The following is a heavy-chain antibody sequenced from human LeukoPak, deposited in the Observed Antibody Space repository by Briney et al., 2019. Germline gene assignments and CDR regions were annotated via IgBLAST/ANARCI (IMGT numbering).Heavy chain of an antibody. V-gene: IGHV3-11*05. J-gene: IGHJ4*02. Sequence: GGSLRLSCAASGFTFSDYYMSWIRQAPGKGLERVSYISSSSSYTNYADSVKGRFTISRDNAKNSLYLQMNSLGAEDTAVYYCARDGSLYSGSYPDYWGQGTLVTVSS. CDR2: ISSSSSYT. CDR3: ARDGSLYSGSYPDY. D-gene: IGHD1-26*01. CDR1: GFTFSDYY.